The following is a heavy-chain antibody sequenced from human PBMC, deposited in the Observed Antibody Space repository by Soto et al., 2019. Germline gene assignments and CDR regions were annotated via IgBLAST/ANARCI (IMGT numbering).Heavy chain of an antibody. V-gene: IGHV3-30*18. Sequence: GGSLRLSCAASGFTFISYGMHWVRQAPCKGLEWVAVISYDGSNKYYADSVKGRFTISRDNSKNTLYLQMNSLRAEDTAVYYCAKQARGYSYGFDAFDIWGQGTMVTVS. CDR3: AKQARGYSYGFDAFDI. CDR2: ISYDGSNK. D-gene: IGHD5-18*01. J-gene: IGHJ3*02. CDR1: GFTFISYG.